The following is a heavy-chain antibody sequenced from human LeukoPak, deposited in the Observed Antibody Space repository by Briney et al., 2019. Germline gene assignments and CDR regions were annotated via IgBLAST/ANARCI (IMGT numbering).Heavy chain of an antibody. Sequence: SETLSLTCTVSGVSISSSNSYWSWIRQPPGKGLEWTGEINHSGSTNYNPSLKSRVTISVDTSKNQFSLKLSSVTAADTAVYYCAREFSGSFDYWGQGTLVTVSS. V-gene: IGHV4-39*07. J-gene: IGHJ4*02. CDR3: AREFSGSFDY. CDR2: INHSGST. D-gene: IGHD6-19*01. CDR1: GVSISSSNSY.